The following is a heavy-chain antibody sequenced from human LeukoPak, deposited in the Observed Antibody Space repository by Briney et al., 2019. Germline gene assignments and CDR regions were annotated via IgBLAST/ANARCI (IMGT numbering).Heavy chain of an antibody. CDR3: ARGLGGYSYDLDS. CDR2: IYYTGST. CDR1: GGSVSDYY. V-gene: IGHV4-59*02. J-gene: IGHJ4*02. Sequence: SETLSLTCTISGGSVSDYYWSWIRQSPGKGLEWIGYIYYTGSTSYNPSLKSRVTISADTSKNEFSLKLNSVTAADTAVYYCARGLGGYSYDLDSWGQGTLVTVSS. D-gene: IGHD5-18*01.